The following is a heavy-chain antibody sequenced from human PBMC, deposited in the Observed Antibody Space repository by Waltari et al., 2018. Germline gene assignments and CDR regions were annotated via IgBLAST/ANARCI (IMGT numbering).Heavy chain of an antibody. CDR2: IYYSGST. CDR3: ARLTVAGTLDY. D-gene: IGHD6-19*01. CDR1: GGSISSSSYY. Sequence: QLQLQESGPGLVKPSETLSLTCTVSGGSISSSSYYWGWIRQPPGKGLEWIGSIYYSGSTYDNPSLKSRVTISVDTSKNQFSLKLSSVTAADTAVYYCARLTVAGTLDYWGQGTLVTVSS. V-gene: IGHV4-39*01. J-gene: IGHJ4*02.